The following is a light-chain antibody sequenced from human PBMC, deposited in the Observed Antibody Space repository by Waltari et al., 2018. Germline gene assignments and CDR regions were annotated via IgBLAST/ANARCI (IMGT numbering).Light chain of an antibody. CDR1: QSINIW. V-gene: IGKV1-5*03. J-gene: IGKJ1*01. CDR3: QQYNSYPWT. CDR2: KTT. Sequence: DIQMTQSPSTLPASVGDRVTITCRASQSINIWLAWFQQKPGKAPKLLIYKTTDLESGVPSRFSGRGSGTEFTLTINSLQPDDFATYYCQQYNSYPWTFGQGTKVEI.